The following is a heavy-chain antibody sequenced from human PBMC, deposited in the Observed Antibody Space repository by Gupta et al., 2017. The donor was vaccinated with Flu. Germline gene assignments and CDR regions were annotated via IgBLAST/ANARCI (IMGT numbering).Heavy chain of an antibody. CDR1: GFTFSSYG. V-gene: IGHV3-30*18. D-gene: IGHD5-18*01. J-gene: IGHJ3*02. Sequence: QVQLVESGGGVVQPGRSLRLSCAASGFTFSSYGMHWVRQAPGKGLEWVAVISYDGSNKYYADSVKGRFTISRDNSKNTLYLQMNSLRAEDTAVYYCAKGWAMVTIGAFDIWGQGTMVTVSS. CDR3: AKGWAMVTIGAFDI. CDR2: ISYDGSNK.